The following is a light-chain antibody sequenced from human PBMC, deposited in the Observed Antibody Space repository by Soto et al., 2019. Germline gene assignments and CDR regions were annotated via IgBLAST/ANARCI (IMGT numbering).Light chain of an antibody. CDR1: QSIYTN. V-gene: IGKV3-15*01. CDR3: QQYNSWPQT. CDR2: GTS. J-gene: IGKJ1*01. Sequence: TQSPATLSVSPRERATLSCRASQSIYTNLAWYYQRPGQSPRLLIYGTSTRATGVPARFSGSGSGTEFTLTISSLQAEDFAVYYCQQYNSWPQTFGQGTKVEIK.